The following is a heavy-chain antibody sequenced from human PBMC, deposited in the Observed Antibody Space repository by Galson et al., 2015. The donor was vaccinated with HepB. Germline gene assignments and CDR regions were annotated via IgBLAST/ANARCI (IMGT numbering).Heavy chain of an antibody. J-gene: IGHJ3*02. CDR2: FSPHSGNT. CDR1: RYTFTGYD. V-gene: IGHV1-18*01. Sequence: SVKVSCKASRYTFTGYDISWVRQAPGQGLEWLGWFSPHSGNTKYAQKFQGRVAMTRDTSTSTAYVELRSLRSDDTAIYYCARPSLVSLDALGIWGQGTMVTVSS. CDR3: ARPSLVSLDALGI. D-gene: IGHD3-16*01.